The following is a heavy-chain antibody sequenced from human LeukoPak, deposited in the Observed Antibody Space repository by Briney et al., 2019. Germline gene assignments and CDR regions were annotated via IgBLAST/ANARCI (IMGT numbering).Heavy chain of an antibody. J-gene: IGHJ6*03. Sequence: ASVKVSCKASGYTFTSYDINWVRQATGQGFEWMGWMNPNSGNTGYAQKFQGRVTITRNTSISTAYMELSSLRSEDTAVYYCARGDIVVVPAASTDYYYYYMDVWGKGTTVTVSS. CDR3: ARGDIVVVPAASTDYYYYYMDV. V-gene: IGHV1-8*03. CDR1: GYTFTSYD. CDR2: MNPNSGNT. D-gene: IGHD2-2*01.